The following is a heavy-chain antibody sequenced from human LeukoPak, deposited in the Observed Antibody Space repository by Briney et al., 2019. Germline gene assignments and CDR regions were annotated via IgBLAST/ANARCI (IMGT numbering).Heavy chain of an antibody. Sequence: PGGSLRLSCAASGFAFSSYEMNWVRHAPGKGLEGVSYITISGNSIYYGDSVKGRFTISRENAKNSLYLQMNSLRAEDTAVYYWARAITFGGGFDYWGQGTLVTVSS. CDR1: GFAFSSYE. V-gene: IGHV3-48*03. D-gene: IGHD3-16*01. CDR3: ARAITFGGGFDY. J-gene: IGHJ4*02. CDR2: ITISGNSI.